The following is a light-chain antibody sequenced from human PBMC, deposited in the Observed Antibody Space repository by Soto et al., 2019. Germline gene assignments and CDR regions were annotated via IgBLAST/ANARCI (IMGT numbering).Light chain of an antibody. V-gene: IGLV4-69*01. J-gene: IGLJ2*01. Sequence: QSVLTQSPSASASLGASVKLTCTLSSGHSSYAIAWHQQQPEKGPRYLMKLDSDGSHTKGDAIPDRFSGSSSGAERYLTISSHQSEAEDDYSRQTWGTGIHVVFGGGTKLTVL. CDR2: LDSDGSH. CDR3: QTWGTGIHVV. CDR1: SGHSSYA.